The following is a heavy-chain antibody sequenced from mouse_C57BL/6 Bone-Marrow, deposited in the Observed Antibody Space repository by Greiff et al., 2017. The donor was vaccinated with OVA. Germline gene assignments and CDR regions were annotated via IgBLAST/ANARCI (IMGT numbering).Heavy chain of an antibody. V-gene: IGHV1-61*01. D-gene: IGHD2-3*01. CDR2: IYPSDSET. CDR1: GYTFTSYW. Sequence: QVQLQQPGAELVRPGSSVKLSCKASGYTFTSYWMDWVKQRPGQGLEWIGNIYPSDSETHYNQKFKDKATLTVDKSSSTAYMQLSSLTSEDSAVYYCARGKTLGWLPHWYFDVWGTGTTVTVSS. J-gene: IGHJ1*03. CDR3: ARGKTLGWLPHWYFDV.